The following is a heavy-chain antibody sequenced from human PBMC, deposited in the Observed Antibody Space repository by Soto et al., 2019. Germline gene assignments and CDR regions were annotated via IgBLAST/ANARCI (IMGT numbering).Heavy chain of an antibody. CDR1: GGSVSSGSYY. CDR2: IYYSGST. CDR3: ARDLTRDTAMVA. V-gene: IGHV4-61*01. D-gene: IGHD5-18*01. J-gene: IGHJ5*02. Sequence: SETLSLTCTVSGGSVSSGSYYWSWIRQPPGKGLEWIGYIYYSGSTNYNPSLKSRVTISVDTSKNQFSLKLSSVTAADTAVYYCARDLTRDTAMVAWGQGTLVTVSS.